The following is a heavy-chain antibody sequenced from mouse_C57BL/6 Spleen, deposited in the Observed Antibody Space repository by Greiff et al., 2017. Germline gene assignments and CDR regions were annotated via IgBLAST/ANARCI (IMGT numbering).Heavy chain of an antibody. CDR3: ARDYGRPYCFDY. V-gene: IGHV1-80*01. CDR2: IYPGDGDT. D-gene: IGHD1-1*01. J-gene: IGHJ2*01. CDR1: GYAFSSYW. Sequence: QVQLQQSGAELVKPGASVKISCKASGYAFSSYWMNWVKQRPGQGLEWIGEIYPGDGDTNYNGKFKGKATLTADKSSSTAYMQLSSLTSEDSAVYFCARDYGRPYCFDYWGQGTTLTVSS.